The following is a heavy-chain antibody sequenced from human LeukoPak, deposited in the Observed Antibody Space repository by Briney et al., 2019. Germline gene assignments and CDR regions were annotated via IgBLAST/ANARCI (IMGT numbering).Heavy chain of an antibody. CDR3: ASLGGMTTVTTGDAFDI. J-gene: IGHJ3*02. CDR1: GFTFSSYA. V-gene: IGHV3-23*01. Sequence: GGSLRLSCAASGFTFSSYAMSWVRQAPGKGLEWVSAISGSGGSTYYADSVKGRSTISRDNSKNTLYLQMNSLRAEDTAVYYCASLGGMTTVTTGDAFDIWGQGTMVTVSS. D-gene: IGHD4-17*01. CDR2: ISGSGGST.